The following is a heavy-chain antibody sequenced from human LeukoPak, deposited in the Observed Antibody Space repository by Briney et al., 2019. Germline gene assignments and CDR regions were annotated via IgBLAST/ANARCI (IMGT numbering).Heavy chain of an antibody. D-gene: IGHD6-19*01. V-gene: IGHV4-38-2*02. J-gene: IGHJ4*02. Sequence: SETLSLTCTVSGYSISSGYYWAWIRQPPGKGLQWIGNIYHSGNTYYNPSLKSRVTISVDTSKNQFSLKLSSVTAADTAVYYCARMEQWLVPFDYWGQGTLVTVSS. CDR3: ARMEQWLVPFDY. CDR1: GYSISSGYY. CDR2: IYHSGNT.